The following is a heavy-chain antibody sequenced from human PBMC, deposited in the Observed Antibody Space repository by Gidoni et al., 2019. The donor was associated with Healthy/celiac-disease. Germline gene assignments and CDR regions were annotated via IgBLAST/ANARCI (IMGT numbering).Heavy chain of an antibody. CDR2: TYYRSKWYN. Sequence: QVQLQQSGPGLVKPSQTLPLTCAISGDSVSSNSAAWNWIRQSPSRGLEWLGRTYYRSKWYNDYAVSVKSRITINPDTSKNQFSLQLNSVTPEDTAVYYCARDGPYNYSSGCFGCLDPWGQGTLVTVSS. CDR1: GDSVSSNSAA. J-gene: IGHJ5*02. V-gene: IGHV6-1*01. D-gene: IGHD6-19*01. CDR3: ARDGPYNYSSGCFGCLDP.